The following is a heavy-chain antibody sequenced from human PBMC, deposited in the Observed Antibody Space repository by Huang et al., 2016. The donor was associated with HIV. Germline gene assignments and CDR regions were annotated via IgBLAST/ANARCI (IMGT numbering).Heavy chain of an antibody. J-gene: IGHJ5*01. D-gene: IGHD6-13*01. CDR1: GFSILIYY. Sequence: QVQLVQSGAEVKKPGASVTISCKASGFSILIYYIHWVRQAPGQGLEWMGIVNPSGGGADYAQKFKGRVTMTRDTSTRTIYMELSSLRSEDTDVYYCAREGITPSGTEVSGFDFWGQGTPVSVSS. V-gene: IGHV1-46*03. CDR2: VNPSGGGA. CDR3: AREGITPSGTEVSGFDF.